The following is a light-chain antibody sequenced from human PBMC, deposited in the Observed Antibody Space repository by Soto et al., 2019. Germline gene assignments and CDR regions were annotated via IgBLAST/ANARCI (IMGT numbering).Light chain of an antibody. Sequence: QSALTQPASVSGSPGQSITISCTGTSSDVGGYNYVSWYQQHPGKAPKLMIYEVSNRPSGVSNRFSGSKSGNTASLTISGLQAEHEADYYCSSYTSSRTLVFGTGTKVT. V-gene: IGLV2-14*01. CDR1: SSDVGGYNY. CDR3: SSYTSSRTLV. CDR2: EVS. J-gene: IGLJ1*01.